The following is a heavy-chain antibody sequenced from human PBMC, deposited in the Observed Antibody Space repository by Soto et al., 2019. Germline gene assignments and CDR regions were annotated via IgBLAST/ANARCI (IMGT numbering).Heavy chain of an antibody. V-gene: IGHV4-59*01. D-gene: IGHD6-19*01. CDR2: IYYSGST. Sequence: QVQLQESGPGLVKPSETLSLNCTVPGGPISSYNWSWIRQSPGKGLEWIGYIYYSGSTNYNPSLKSRVTMSVDTSKNQFSLELSSVTAADTAVYYCAGGSSGWPPRLDYWGQGTLVTVSS. J-gene: IGHJ4*02. CDR3: AGGSSGWPPRLDY. CDR1: GGPISSYN.